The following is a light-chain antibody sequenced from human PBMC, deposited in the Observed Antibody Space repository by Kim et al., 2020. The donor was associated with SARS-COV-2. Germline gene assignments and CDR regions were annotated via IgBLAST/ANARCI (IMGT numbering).Light chain of an antibody. V-gene: IGKV3-15*01. CDR1: QSVSSN. CDR2: GAS. Sequence: VSPRERTTLSCRASQSVSSNLALYQQIPGQAPRLLIYGASTRATGIPARFSGSGSGTEFTLTISSLQSEDFAVYYCQQYNNWPWTFGQGTKVDIK. CDR3: QQYNNWPWT. J-gene: IGKJ1*01.